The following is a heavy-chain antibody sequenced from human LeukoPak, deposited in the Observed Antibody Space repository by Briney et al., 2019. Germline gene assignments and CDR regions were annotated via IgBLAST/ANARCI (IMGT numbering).Heavy chain of an antibody. CDR2: IKEDGSEK. D-gene: IGHD3-16*01. CDR1: GFTFSSYW. J-gene: IGHJ3*02. Sequence: GGSLRLSCAVSGFTFSSYWMTWVRQAPGKGLEWVAKIKEDGSEKYYVDSVKGRFTVSRDNVKNSLFLQTNSLRVEDTAAYYCARLHSAVYYGDAFDIWGQGTMVTVSS. CDR3: ARLHSAVYYGDAFDI. V-gene: IGHV3-7*03.